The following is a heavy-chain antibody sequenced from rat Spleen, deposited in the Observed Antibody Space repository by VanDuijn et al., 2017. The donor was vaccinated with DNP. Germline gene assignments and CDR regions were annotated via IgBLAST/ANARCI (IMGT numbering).Heavy chain of an antibody. CDR2: IGSDAYAP. D-gene: IGHD4-3*01. CDR1: GFTFSDYN. J-gene: IGHJ2*01. CDR3: VRWNSGHFDY. V-gene: IGHV5-22*01. Sequence: EVQLVGSGGGLVQPGRSLQVSCAASGFTFSDYNMAWVRQAPTKGLEWVAYIGSDAYAPYYGDSVKGRFTISRDNAKSTLYLQMNSLRSEDMATYYCVRWNSGHFDYWGQGVMVTVSS.